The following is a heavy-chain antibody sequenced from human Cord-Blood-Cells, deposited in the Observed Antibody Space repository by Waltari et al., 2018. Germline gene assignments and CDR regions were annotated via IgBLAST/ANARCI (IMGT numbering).Heavy chain of an antibody. V-gene: IGHV4-34*01. D-gene: IGHD6-13*01. CDR3: ARGYSSSWYKAFDI. J-gene: IGHJ3*02. Sequence: QVQLQQWGAGLLKPSETLSLTCAVYGGSFSGYYWSWIRQPPGKGLEWIGEINHSGSTNYNPSLKSRVTISVETSKNQFSLKLSSVTAADTAVYYCARGYSSSWYKAFDIWGQGTMVTVSS. CDR1: GGSFSGYY. CDR2: INHSGST.